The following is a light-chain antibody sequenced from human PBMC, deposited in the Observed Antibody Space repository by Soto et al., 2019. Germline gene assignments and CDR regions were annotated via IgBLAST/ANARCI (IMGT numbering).Light chain of an antibody. V-gene: IGKV3-20*01. CDR3: QQYDSYPRT. Sequence: NVLPPSARALSYSPGKRATLSCRASPGFTSRSLAWYQQKPGLAPRLLISGASNRDAGIPDRFSGSGSGTDFTLTISRLEPEDFAVYYCQQYDSYPRTFGQGTKVGIK. J-gene: IGKJ1*01. CDR2: GAS. CDR1: PGFTSRS.